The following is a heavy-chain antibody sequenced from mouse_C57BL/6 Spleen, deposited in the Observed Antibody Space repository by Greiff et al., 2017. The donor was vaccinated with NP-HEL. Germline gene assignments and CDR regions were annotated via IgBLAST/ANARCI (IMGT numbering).Heavy chain of an antibody. J-gene: IGHJ1*03. V-gene: IGHV5-16*01. Sequence: EVMLVESEGGLVQPGSSMKLSCTASGFTFSDYYMAWVRQVPEKGLEWVANINYDGSSTYYLDSLKSRFIISRDNAKNILYLQMSSLKSEDTAAYYCARRGYYVYFDVWGTGTTVTVSS. CDR3: ARRGYYVYFDV. D-gene: IGHD2-3*01. CDR1: GFTFSDYY. CDR2: INYDGSST.